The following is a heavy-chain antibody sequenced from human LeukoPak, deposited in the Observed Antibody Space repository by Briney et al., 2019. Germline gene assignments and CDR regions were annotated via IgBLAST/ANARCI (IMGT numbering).Heavy chain of an antibody. D-gene: IGHD1-26*01. CDR1: GFTFSSYA. CDR2: ISASGGIT. J-gene: IGHJ6*03. V-gene: IGHV3-23*01. Sequence: GGSLRLSCAASGFTFSSYAMTWVRQAPGKGLEWVSSISASGGITYYADSVKGRFTISRDNSKNTLYLQMNSLRAEDTAVYYCAKDPEGGNNYYMDVWGKGITVTVSS. CDR3: AKDPEGGNNYYMDV.